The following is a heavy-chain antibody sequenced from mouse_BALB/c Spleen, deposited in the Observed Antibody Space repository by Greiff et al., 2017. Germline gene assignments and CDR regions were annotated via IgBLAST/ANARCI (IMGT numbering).Heavy chain of an antibody. D-gene: IGHD2-3*01. J-gene: IGHJ3*01. Sequence: EVHLVESGGGLVKPGGSLKLSCAASGFTFSSYAMSWVRQTPEKRLEWVASISSGGSTYYPDSVKGRFTISRDNARNILYLQMSSLRSEDTAMYYCARGRDGYYAGFAYWGQGTLVTVSA. V-gene: IGHV5-6-5*01. CDR1: GFTFSSYA. CDR2: ISSGGST. CDR3: ARGRDGYYAGFAY.